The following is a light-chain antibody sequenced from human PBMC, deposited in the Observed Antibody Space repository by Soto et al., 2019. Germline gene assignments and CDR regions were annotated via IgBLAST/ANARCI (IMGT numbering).Light chain of an antibody. Sequence: EIVMTQSPATLSVSPGEGATLSCRSSESIRKDLAWYQQKPGQPPRLLIYAASSRATGIPARFSGSGSETEFTLTTSSLQSEDFGVFYCHQYATGLSFGGGTRVEIK. CDR3: HQYATGLS. CDR1: ESIRKD. V-gene: IGKV3-15*01. CDR2: AAS. J-gene: IGKJ4*01.